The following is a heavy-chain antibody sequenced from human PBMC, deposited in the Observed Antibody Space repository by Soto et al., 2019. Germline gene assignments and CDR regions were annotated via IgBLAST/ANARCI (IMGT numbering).Heavy chain of an antibody. CDR2: IIPILGIA. J-gene: IGHJ5*02. V-gene: IGHV1-69*02. CDR1: GGTFSIYT. CDR3: ASYSSGWFRDWFDP. D-gene: IGHD6-19*01. Sequence: GASVKVSCKASGGTFSIYTISWVRQAPGQGLEWMGRIIPILGIANYAQKFQGRVTITADKSTSTAYMELSSLRSEDTAVYYCASYSSGWFRDWFDPWGQGTLVTVSS.